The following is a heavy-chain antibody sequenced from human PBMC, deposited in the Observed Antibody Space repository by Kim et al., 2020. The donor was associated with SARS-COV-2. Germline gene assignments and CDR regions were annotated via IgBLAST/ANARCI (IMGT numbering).Heavy chain of an antibody. V-gene: IGHV3-30-3*01. CDR1: GFTFSSYA. J-gene: IGHJ3*02. CDR2: ISYDGSNK. Sequence: GGSLRLSCAASGFTFSSYAMHWVRQAPGKGLEWVAVISYDGSNKYYADSVKGRFTISRDNSKNTLYLQMNSLRAEDTAVYYCARDIQYYYDSSGYRGDDAFDIWGQGTMVTVSS. CDR3: ARDIQYYYDSSGYRGDDAFDI. D-gene: IGHD3-22*01.